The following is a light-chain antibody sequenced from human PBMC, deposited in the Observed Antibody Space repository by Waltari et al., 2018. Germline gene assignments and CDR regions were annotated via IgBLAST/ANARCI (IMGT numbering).Light chain of an antibody. J-gene: IGKJ2*01. V-gene: IGKV3-11*01. Sequence: EIVLTQSPATLSLSPGDRAPFSCRASQSISGYLAWYQQRPGQAPRLLIYDASHRAAGIPARFSVSGSGTDFTLTISNLEPEDFAVYYCQQRSSWPPNYTFGQGTKLEFK. CDR3: QQRSSWPPNYT. CDR2: DAS. CDR1: QSISGY.